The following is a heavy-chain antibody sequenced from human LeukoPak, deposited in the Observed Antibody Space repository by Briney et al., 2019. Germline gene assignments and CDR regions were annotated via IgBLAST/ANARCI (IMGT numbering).Heavy chain of an antibody. CDR3: ARNTRITMIVDGWFDP. J-gene: IGHJ5*02. CDR2: ISAYNGNT. Sequence: ASVKVSCKASGYTFTSYGISWVRQAPGQGLEWMGWISAYNGNTNYAQKLQGRVTMTTDTSTSTAYMELRSLRSDDTAVYYCARNTRITMIVDGWFDPWGQGTLVTVSS. D-gene: IGHD3-22*01. V-gene: IGHV1-18*01. CDR1: GYTFTSYG.